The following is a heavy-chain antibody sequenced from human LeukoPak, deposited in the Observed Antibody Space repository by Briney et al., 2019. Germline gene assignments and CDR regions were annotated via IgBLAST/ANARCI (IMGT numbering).Heavy chain of an antibody. CDR2: IYYSGST. D-gene: IGHD5-18*01. J-gene: IGHJ4*02. CDR3: ARGSSGYSYG. V-gene: IGHV4-59*01. Sequence: PSETLSLTCTVSGGSISSYYWSWIRQPPGKGLEWIGYIYYSGSTNYNPSLKSRVTISIDTSKNQFSLKLTSVTAADTAVYYCARGSSGYSYGWSQGTLVTGSS. CDR1: GGSISSYY.